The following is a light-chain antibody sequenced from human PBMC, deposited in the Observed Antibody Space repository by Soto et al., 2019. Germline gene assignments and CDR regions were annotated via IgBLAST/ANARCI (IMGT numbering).Light chain of an antibody. Sequence: VLTQSPATLSVSPGEGATLSCRASQSVGSSLAWYQQKPGQAPRLLMFDSSTRATGVPAKLSGSGSGTEFPLAISRLQSEDFALFFCQQYDVWPLTFGLGTRVDIE. V-gene: IGKV3-15*01. CDR3: QQYDVWPLT. CDR2: DSS. J-gene: IGKJ3*01. CDR1: QSVGSS.